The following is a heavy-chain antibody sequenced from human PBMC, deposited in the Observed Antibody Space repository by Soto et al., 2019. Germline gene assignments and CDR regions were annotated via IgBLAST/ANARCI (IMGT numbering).Heavy chain of an antibody. CDR1: GGSFSSGDYY. Sequence: SETLSLTCTVSGGSFSSGDYYWSWVRQPPGKGLEWIGYIYYTGSTFNNPSLKSRVSISIDTSKTQFSLKLSSVTAADTAVYYCARIHFSDDPSYYYYGMDVWGQGTTVTVSS. J-gene: IGHJ6*02. V-gene: IGHV4-30-4*01. CDR3: ARIHFSDDPSYYYYGMDV. CDR2: IYYTGST. D-gene: IGHD1-1*01.